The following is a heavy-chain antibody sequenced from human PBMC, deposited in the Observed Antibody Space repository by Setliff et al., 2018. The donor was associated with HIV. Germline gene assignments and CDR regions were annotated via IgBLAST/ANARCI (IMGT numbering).Heavy chain of an antibody. D-gene: IGHD2-8*02. CDR2: IHWNDAN. Sequence: TLSLTCTASYDTISTADYYWSWIRQPPGKALEWLAVIHWNDANHYSPSLKTRLSITKDTSKNQMVLTMTNMDPVDTAIYHCVHRVVWGGLDVWGQGTTVTVSS. J-gene: IGHJ6*02. CDR3: VHRVVWGGLDV. CDR1: YDTISTADYY. V-gene: IGHV2-5*01.